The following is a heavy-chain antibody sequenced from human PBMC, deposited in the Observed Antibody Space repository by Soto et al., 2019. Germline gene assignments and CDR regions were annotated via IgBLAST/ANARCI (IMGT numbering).Heavy chain of an antibody. CDR1: GFTFSNYA. Sequence: VRLLESGGGLVQPGGSLRLSCVASGFTFSNYAMSWVRQAPGKGLEGVSVVTGRSSSTYYADSVEGRFIISRDNSRNTLFLQMNSLGAEDTAVYYCTKHLPSKKNQRRWADAFHIWGQGTILTVSS. CDR3: TKHLPSKKNQRRWADAFHI. D-gene: IGHD2-2*01. CDR2: VTGRSSST. V-gene: IGHV3-23*01. J-gene: IGHJ3*02.